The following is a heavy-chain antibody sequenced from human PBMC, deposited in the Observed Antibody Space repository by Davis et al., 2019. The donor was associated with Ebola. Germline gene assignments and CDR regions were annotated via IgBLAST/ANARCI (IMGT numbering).Heavy chain of an antibody. CDR1: GYPFTSNG. CDR2: ISGYNGDT. D-gene: IGHD2-21*01. J-gene: IGHJ6*02. Sequence: AASVKVSCKTSGYPFTSNGINWVRQAPGQGLEWMGWISGYNGDTDYPQRLQGRVTMTTDTSTSTAYMELRSLRSDDTAVYYCARESSLLSVARYGMDVWGQGTTVTVSS. V-gene: IGHV1-18*04. CDR3: ARESSLLSVARYGMDV.